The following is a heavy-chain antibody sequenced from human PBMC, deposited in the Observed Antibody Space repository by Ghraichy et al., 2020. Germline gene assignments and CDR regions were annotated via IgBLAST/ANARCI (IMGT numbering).Heavy chain of an antibody. V-gene: IGHV4-39*01. Sequence: SQTLSLTCTVSGGSISHSSYYWGWIRQPPGKGLEWIGIIHYSGSPYYNSSLKSRVNISVDTSKNQFSLKLNSVTAADTAVYYCARRQLNGDYISDYFDFWGQGTLVTVSS. CDR1: GGSISHSSYY. D-gene: IGHD4-17*01. CDR3: ARRQLNGDYISDYFDF. J-gene: IGHJ4*02. CDR2: IHYSGSP.